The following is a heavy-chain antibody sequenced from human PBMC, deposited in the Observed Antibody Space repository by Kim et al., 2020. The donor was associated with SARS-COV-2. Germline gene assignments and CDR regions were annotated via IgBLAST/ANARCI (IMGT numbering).Heavy chain of an antibody. D-gene: IGHD1-26*01. J-gene: IGHJ3*02. CDR1: GGSISSRNW. V-gene: IGHV4-4*02. CDR2: INLSGIT. Sequence: SETLSLTCDVSGGSISSRNWWSWVRQPPGKGLEWIGEINLSGITNYNPSLKSRVTISLDRSKSQFSLKVGSVTAADTAVFYCATEGPSGTSSANAFDIWGQGTMVTVSS. CDR3: ATEGPSGTSSANAFDI.